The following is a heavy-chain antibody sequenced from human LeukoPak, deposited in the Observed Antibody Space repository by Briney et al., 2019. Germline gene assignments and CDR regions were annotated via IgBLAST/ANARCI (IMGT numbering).Heavy chain of an antibody. V-gene: IGHV4-39*01. CDR3: ARQSRDFWSGRIGLGDY. CDR2: IYYSGST. CDR1: GGSISSSSYY. D-gene: IGHD3-3*01. J-gene: IGHJ4*02. Sequence: SETLSLTCTVSGGSISSSSYYWGWIRQPPGKGLEWIGSIYYSGSTYYNPSLKSRVTISVDTSKNQFSLKLSSVTAADTAVYYCARQSRDFWSGRIGLGDYWGQGTLVTVSS.